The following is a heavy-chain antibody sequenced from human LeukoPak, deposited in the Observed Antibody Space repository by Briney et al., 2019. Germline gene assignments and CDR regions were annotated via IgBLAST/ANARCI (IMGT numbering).Heavy chain of an antibody. CDR3: ARASSTVTTKGFDP. CDR2: IKQDGSEK. J-gene: IGHJ5*02. D-gene: IGHD4-11*01. Sequence: GGSLRLSCAASGFTFSSYWMSWVRQAPGKGLEWVASIKQDGSEKYYVDSVKGRFTISRDNAKNSLYLQMNSLRAEDTAVYYCARASSTVTTKGFDPWGQGTLVTVSS. CDR1: GFTFSSYW. V-gene: IGHV3-7*01.